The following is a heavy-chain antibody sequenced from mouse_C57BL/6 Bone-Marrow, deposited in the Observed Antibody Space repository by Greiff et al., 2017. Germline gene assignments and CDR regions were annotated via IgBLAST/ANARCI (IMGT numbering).Heavy chain of an antibody. CDR1: GYTFTSYG. CDR2: IYPRSGNT. CDR3: ARATIMVTAVRFAY. V-gene: IGHV1-81*01. J-gene: IGHJ3*01. Sequence: VKLQESGAELARPGASVKLSCKASGYTFTSYGISWVKQRTGQGLEWIGEIYPRSGNTYYNEKFKGKATLTADKSSSTAYMELRSLTSEDSSVYFCARATIMVTAVRFAYWGQGTLVTVSA. D-gene: IGHD2-3*01.